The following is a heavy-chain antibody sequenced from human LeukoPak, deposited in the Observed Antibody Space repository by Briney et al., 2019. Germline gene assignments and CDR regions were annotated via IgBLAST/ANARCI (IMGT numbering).Heavy chain of an antibody. CDR1: GFTFSSYA. D-gene: IGHD6-19*01. J-gene: IGHJ4*02. V-gene: IGHV3-30*04. CDR2: ISYDGSKK. CDR3: ARSRSASTSGWYDYFDY. Sequence: PGRSLRLSCAASGFTFSSYAMHWVRQAPGKGLEWVAVISYDGSKKYYADSVKGRFTISRDDSKNTLYLQMNSLRGEDTAVYYCARSRSASTSGWYDYFDYWGRGTLVTVSS.